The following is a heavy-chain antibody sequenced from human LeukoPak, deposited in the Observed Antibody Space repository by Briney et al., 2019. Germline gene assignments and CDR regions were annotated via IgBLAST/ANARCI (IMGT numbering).Heavy chain of an antibody. CDR2: IKQDGSEK. Sequence: GGSLRLSCAASGFTFSSYWMSWVRQAPGKGLEWVANIKQDGSEKYYVDSVKGRFTISRDNAKNSLYLQMNSLRAEDTAVYYCAGDSRAMVTKWSMDVWGKGTTVTVSS. CDR1: GFTFSSYW. CDR3: AGDSRAMVTKWSMDV. D-gene: IGHD5-18*01. V-gene: IGHV3-7*01. J-gene: IGHJ6*03.